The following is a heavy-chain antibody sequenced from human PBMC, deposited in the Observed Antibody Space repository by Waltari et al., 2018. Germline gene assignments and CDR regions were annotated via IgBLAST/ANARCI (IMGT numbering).Heavy chain of an antibody. Sequence: QVQLVQSGAEVKKPGASVKVSCKASGYTFPSYAMHWVRQAPGQRLEWMGWINAGNGNTKYSQKFQGRVTITRDTSASTAYMELSSLRSEDTAVYYCARGDSSSWSRGRGWFDPWGQGTLVTVSS. D-gene: IGHD6-13*01. CDR1: GYTFPSYA. J-gene: IGHJ5*02. CDR2: INAGNGNT. CDR3: ARGDSSSWSRGRGWFDP. V-gene: IGHV1-3*01.